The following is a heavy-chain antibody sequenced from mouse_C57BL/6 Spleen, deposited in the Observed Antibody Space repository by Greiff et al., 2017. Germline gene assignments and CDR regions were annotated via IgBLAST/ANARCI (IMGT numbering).Heavy chain of an antibody. J-gene: IGHJ4*01. V-gene: IGHV14-4*01. CDR3: TTGEDVYALGS. CDR2: IDPENGDT. Sequence: EVQLQQSGAELVRPGASVKLSCTASGFNIKDDYMHWVKQRPEQGLEWIGWIDPENGDTEYASKFQGKATITADTSSNTAYLQLSSLTSEDTAVYYCTTGEDVYALGSCGQGTSVTVSS. CDR1: GFNIKDDY.